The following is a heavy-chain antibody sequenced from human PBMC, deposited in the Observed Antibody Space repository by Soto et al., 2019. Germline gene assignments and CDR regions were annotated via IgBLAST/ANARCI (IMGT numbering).Heavy chain of an antibody. CDR1: GGSISSYY. CDR3: ARAGDYGGNQDNWFDP. D-gene: IGHD4-17*01. V-gene: IGHV4-59*01. J-gene: IGHJ5*02. CDR2: IYYSGST. Sequence: PSETLSLTCTVSGGSISSYYWSWIRQPPGKGLEWIGYIYYSGSTNYNPSLKSRVTISVDTSKNQFSLKLSSVTAADTAVYYCARAGDYGGNQDNWFDPWGQGTLVTVSS.